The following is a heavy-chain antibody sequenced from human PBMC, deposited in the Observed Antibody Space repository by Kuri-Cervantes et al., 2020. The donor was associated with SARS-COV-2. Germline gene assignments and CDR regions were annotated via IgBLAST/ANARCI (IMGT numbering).Heavy chain of an antibody. D-gene: IGHD5-24*01. V-gene: IGHV3-23*01. Sequence: GGSLRLSCAASGFTFSSYAMGWVRQAPGKGLEWVSAISGSGGSTCYADSVKGRFTISRDNSKNTLYLQMNSLRAEDTAVYYCAKYKGRVDGYKEGWFDPWGQGTLVTVSS. J-gene: IGHJ5*02. CDR3: AKYKGRVDGYKEGWFDP. CDR1: GFTFSSYA. CDR2: ISGSGGST.